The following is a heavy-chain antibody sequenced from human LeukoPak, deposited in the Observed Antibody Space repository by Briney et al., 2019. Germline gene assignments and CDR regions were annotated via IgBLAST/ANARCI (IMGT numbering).Heavy chain of an antibody. Sequence: GGSLRLSCAASGFTVSGNYMSWVRQAPGKGLEWVSVIYAGGSTYYADSVKGRFTISRDSSKNTLFLQMNSLRAEDTAVYYCARGDYYYDGSGYPIYYFDYWGREPWSPSPQ. D-gene: IGHD3-22*01. J-gene: IGHJ4*02. CDR1: GFTVSGNY. V-gene: IGHV3-53*01. CDR2: IYAGGST. CDR3: ARGDYYYDGSGYPIYYFDY.